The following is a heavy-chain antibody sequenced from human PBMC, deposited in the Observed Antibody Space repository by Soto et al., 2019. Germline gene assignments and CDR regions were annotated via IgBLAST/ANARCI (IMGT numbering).Heavy chain of an antibody. D-gene: IGHD3-3*01. CDR3: ARHSYYHFWSGYYQGHAFDI. V-gene: IGHV3-11*01. Sequence: GGSLRLSCAASGFTFSDYYMSWIRQAPGKGLEWVSYISSSGSTIYYADSVKGRFTISRDNAKNSLYLQMNSLRAEDTAVYYCARHSYYHFWSGYYQGHAFDIWGQGTMVTVSS. CDR2: ISSSGSTI. CDR1: GFTFSDYY. J-gene: IGHJ3*02.